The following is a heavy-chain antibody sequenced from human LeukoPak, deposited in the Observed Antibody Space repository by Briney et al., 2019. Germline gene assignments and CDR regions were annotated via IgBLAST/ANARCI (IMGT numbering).Heavy chain of an antibody. CDR2: IWYDGSNR. D-gene: IGHD1-26*01. CDR1: GFTFSSYG. Sequence: GGSLRLSCAASGFTFSSYGMHWVRQAPGKGLEGVAVIWYDGSNRYYADSMKGRFTISRDNSKNTLYLQMNSLRAEDTAVYYCASSYLSGGAFDIWGQGTMVTVSS. CDR3: ASSYLSGGAFDI. J-gene: IGHJ3*02. V-gene: IGHV3-33*01.